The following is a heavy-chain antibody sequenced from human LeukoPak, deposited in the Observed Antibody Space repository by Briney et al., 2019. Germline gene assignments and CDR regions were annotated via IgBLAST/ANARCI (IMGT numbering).Heavy chain of an antibody. CDR1: GGSISSSSYY. CDR2: IYYSGST. D-gene: IGHD3-10*01. CDR3: ARDLLWGYDY. V-gene: IGHV4-39*07. Sequence: PPETLSLTCTVSGGSISSSSYYWGWIRQPPGKGLEWIGSIYYSGSTYYNPSLKSRVTISVDTSKNQFSLKLSSVTAADTAVYYCARDLLWGYDYWGQGTLVTVSS. J-gene: IGHJ4*02.